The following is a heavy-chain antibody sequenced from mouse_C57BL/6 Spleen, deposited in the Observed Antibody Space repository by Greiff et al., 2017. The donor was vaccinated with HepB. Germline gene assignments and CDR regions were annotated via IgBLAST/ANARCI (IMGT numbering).Heavy chain of an antibody. CDR2: ISYDGSN. D-gene: IGHD1-1*01. Sequence: DVHLVESGPGLVKPSQSLSLTCSVTGYSITSGYYWNWIRQFPGNKLEWMGYISYDGSNNYNPSLKNRISITRDTSKNQFFLKLNSVTTEDTATYYCARDYYGSSFSFDYWGQGTTLTVSS. V-gene: IGHV3-6*01. J-gene: IGHJ2*01. CDR1: GYSITSGYY. CDR3: ARDYYGSSFSFDY.